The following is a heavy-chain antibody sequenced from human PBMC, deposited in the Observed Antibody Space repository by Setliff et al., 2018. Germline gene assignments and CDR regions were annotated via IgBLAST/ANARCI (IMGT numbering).Heavy chain of an antibody. J-gene: IGHJ6*03. CDR2: TIPNFGTT. CDR3: AREGVDTRSSTDYRYYMDV. Sequence: GASVKVSCKASGGTFSSYGISWVRQAPGQGLEWLGGTIPNFGTTNYAQEFQGRVTTITDESTSTAYMELSSLRFEDTAVYYCAREGVDTRSSTDYRYYMDVWGKGTTVTVSS. V-gene: IGHV1-69*05. D-gene: IGHD5-18*01. CDR1: GGTFSSYG.